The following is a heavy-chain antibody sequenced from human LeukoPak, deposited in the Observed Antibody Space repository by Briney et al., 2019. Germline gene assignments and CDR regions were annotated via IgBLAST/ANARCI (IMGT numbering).Heavy chain of an antibody. Sequence: GGSLRLSCAASGFTFSTYAMSWVRQAPGKGLEWVGFIRRKIYGGTTEYAASVKGRCTISRDDSKSIAYLEMNSLKTEDTAVYYCTRDVTTFDYWGQGTLVTVSS. CDR1: GFTFSTYA. CDR2: IRRKIYGGTT. V-gene: IGHV3-49*04. J-gene: IGHJ4*02. D-gene: IGHD4-17*01. CDR3: TRDVTTFDY.